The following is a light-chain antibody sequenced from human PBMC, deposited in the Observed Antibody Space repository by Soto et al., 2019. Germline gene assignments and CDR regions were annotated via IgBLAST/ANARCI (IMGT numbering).Light chain of an antibody. CDR3: CSYTSSSTYV. CDR2: DVS. J-gene: IGLJ1*01. Sequence: QSALTQPASVSGSPGQSITISFTGTSSDVGGYNYVSWYQQHPGKAPKLMIYDVSNRPSGVSNRFSGSKSGNTASLTISGLQAEDEADYYCCSYTSSSTYVFGTGIKLTVL. V-gene: IGLV2-14*01. CDR1: SSDVGGYNY.